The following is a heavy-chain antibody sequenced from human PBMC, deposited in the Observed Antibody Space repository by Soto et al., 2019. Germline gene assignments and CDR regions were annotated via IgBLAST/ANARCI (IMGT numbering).Heavy chain of an antibody. CDR1: GGSISSSSYH. CDR3: ARRTNTAGGWFDS. V-gene: IGHV4-39*01. Sequence: SETLSLTCTVSGGSISSSSYHWGWIRQPPGKGLEWIGSIDYSGTTFYNASLNSRVTISADTSKNQFSLKLSSVTAADTALYYCARRTNTAGGWFDSWGQGALVTVSS. D-gene: IGHD6-13*01. J-gene: IGHJ5*01. CDR2: IDYSGTT.